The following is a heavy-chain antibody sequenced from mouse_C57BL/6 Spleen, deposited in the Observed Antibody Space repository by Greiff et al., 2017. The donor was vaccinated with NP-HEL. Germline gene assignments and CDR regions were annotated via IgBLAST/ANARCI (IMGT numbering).Heavy chain of an antibody. Sequence: EVKVVESGGGLVKPGGSLKLSCAASGFTFSDYGMHWVRQAPEKGLEWVAYISSGSSTIYYADTVKGRFTISRDNAKNTLFLQMTSLRSEDTAMYYCARNYIYYYGSSYNAMDYWGQGTSVTVSS. J-gene: IGHJ4*01. CDR2: ISSGSSTI. CDR1: GFTFSDYG. V-gene: IGHV5-17*01. CDR3: ARNYIYYYGSSYNAMDY. D-gene: IGHD1-1*01.